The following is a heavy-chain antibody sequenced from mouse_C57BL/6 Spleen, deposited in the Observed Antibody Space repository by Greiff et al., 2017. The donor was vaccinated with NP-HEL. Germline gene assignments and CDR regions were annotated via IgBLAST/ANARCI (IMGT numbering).Heavy chain of an antibody. V-gene: IGHV1-26*01. CDR2: IHPNNGGT. CDR3: ARGLLFTTVVAFDY. CDR1: GYTFTDYY. Sequence: EVQLQQSGPELVKPGASVKISCKASGYTFTDYYMNWVKQSHGKSLEWIGDIHPNNGGTSYNQKFKGKATLTVDKSSSTAYMELRSLTSEDSAVYYCARGLLFTTVVAFDYWGQGTTLTVSS. J-gene: IGHJ2*01. D-gene: IGHD1-1*01.